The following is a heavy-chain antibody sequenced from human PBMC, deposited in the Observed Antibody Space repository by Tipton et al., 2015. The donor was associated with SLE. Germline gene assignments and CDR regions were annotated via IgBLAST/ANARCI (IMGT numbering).Heavy chain of an antibody. V-gene: IGHV4-59*10. CDR1: GGSFSGYY. CDR3: ARHRVGATYYFDY. J-gene: IGHJ4*02. CDR2: IYTSGST. D-gene: IGHD1-26*01. Sequence: TLSLTCAVYGGSFSGYYWSWIRQPAGKGLEWIGRIYTSGSTNFNPSLKSRVTISIDTSKNQFSLKLSSVTAADTAVYYCARHRVGATYYFDYWGQGTLVTVSS.